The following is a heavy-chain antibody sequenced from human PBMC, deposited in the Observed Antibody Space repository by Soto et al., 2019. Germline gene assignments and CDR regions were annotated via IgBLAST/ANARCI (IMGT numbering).Heavy chain of an antibody. D-gene: IGHD2-15*01. J-gene: IGHJ3*02. CDR3: AKDLLSDGGTPALGAFDI. Sequence: GGSLRLSCAASGFTFSSYGMHWVRQAPGKGLEWVAVISYDGSNKYYADSVKGRFTISRDNSKNTLYLQMNSLRAEDTAVYYCAKDLLSDGGTPALGAFDIWGKGTMVPVSS. CDR2: ISYDGSNK. V-gene: IGHV3-30*18. CDR1: GFTFSSYG.